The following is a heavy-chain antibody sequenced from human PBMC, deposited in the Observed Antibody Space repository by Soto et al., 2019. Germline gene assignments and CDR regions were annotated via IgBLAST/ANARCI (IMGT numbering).Heavy chain of an antibody. V-gene: IGHV1-18*01. D-gene: IGHD1-26*01. J-gene: IGHJ5*02. CDR3: ARVVGALGNGLDP. CDR2: ISAYNGNT. Sequence: QVQLVQSGGEVKKPGASVKVSCKASGYTFTSYGISWVRQAPGQGLEWMGRISAYNGNTNYAQKLQGRVTMTTDTTTRKAYMELRSLRSEDTAVYYCARVVGALGNGLDPWRKGTLVNVSS. CDR1: GYTFTSYG.